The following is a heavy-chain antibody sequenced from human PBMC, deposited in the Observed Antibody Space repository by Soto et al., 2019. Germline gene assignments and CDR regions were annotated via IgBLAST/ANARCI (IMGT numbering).Heavy chain of an antibody. J-gene: IGHJ5*02. CDR2: IDPSDSYT. Sequence: EVQLVQSGAEVKKPGASLRISCKGSGYSFTSYWISWVRQMPGKGLEWMGRIDPSDSYTNYSPSFQGHVTISADKSISTAYLQWSSLKASDTAVYYCARRPLDYDFWSGYPADWFDPWGQGTLVTVSS. V-gene: IGHV5-10-1*03. CDR1: GYSFTSYW. CDR3: ARRPLDYDFWSGYPADWFDP. D-gene: IGHD3-3*01.